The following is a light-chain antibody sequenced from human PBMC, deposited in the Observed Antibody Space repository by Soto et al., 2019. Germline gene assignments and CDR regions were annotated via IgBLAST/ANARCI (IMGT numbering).Light chain of an antibody. CDR1: SSNIGNNY. CDR3: GTWDSSLSAEV. CDR2: DNN. Sequence: QSVLTHPPSVSAAPGQKVTISCSGSSSNIGNNYVSWYQQLPGTAPKLLIYDNNKRPSGIPDRFSGSKSGTSATLGITGLQTGDEADYYCGTWDSSLSAEVFGGGTKLTVL. V-gene: IGLV1-51*01. J-gene: IGLJ3*02.